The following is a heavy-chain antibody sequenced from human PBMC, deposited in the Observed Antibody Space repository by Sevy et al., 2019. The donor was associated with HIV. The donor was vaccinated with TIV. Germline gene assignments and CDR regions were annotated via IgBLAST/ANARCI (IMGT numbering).Heavy chain of an antibody. V-gene: IGHV3-15*01. CDR1: GFTFSNAW. J-gene: IGHJ6*03. Sequence: GGSLRLSCAASGFTFSNAWMSWVRQAPGKGLEWVGRIKSKTDGGTTDYAAPVKGRFTISREDSTNTLYLQMNSLKTEDTAMYYCTTDSDCTNGVCYTVDGYYYYLDFWGKGTTVTVSS. CDR2: IKSKTDGGTT. CDR3: TTDSDCTNGVCYTVDGYYYYLDF. D-gene: IGHD2-8*01.